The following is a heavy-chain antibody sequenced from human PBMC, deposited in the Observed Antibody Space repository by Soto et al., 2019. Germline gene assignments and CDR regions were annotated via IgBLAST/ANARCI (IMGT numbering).Heavy chain of an antibody. Sequence: GESLKISCKISGYRFSSFWIAWVRQKPGKGLEWMGIIYPGDATTIYSPSFQGRLTISVDMSISTAHLQWSNLKASDTAMYYCARRRARGSYGYWGQGTLVTVSS. CDR2: IYPGDATT. J-gene: IGHJ4*02. V-gene: IGHV5-51*01. D-gene: IGHD1-26*01. CDR1: GYRFSSFW. CDR3: ARRRARGSYGY.